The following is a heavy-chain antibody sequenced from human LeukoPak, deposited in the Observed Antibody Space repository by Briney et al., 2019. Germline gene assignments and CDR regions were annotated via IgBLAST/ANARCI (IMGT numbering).Heavy chain of an antibody. Sequence: PSETLSLTCTVSGGSISSYYWSWIRQPPGKGLEWIGYIYYSGSTNYNPSLKSRDTISVDTSKNQFSLKLSSVTAADTAVYYCARVGAIAVAGYFDYWGQGTLVTVSS. CDR1: GGSISSYY. CDR3: ARVGAIAVAGYFDY. V-gene: IGHV4-59*01. CDR2: IYYSGST. D-gene: IGHD6-19*01. J-gene: IGHJ4*02.